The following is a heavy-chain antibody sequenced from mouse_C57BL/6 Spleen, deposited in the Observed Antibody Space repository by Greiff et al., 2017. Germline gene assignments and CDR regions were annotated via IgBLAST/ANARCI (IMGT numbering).Heavy chain of an antibody. Sequence: QVQLQQSGPELVKPGASVKISCKASGYAFSSSWMNWVKQRPGKGLEWIGRIYPGDGDTNYNGKFKGKATLTADKSSSTAYMQLSSLTSEDSAVYFCARWGWDDAMDYWGQGTSVTVSS. J-gene: IGHJ4*01. V-gene: IGHV1-82*01. D-gene: IGHD4-1*01. CDR2: IYPGDGDT. CDR3: ARWGWDDAMDY. CDR1: GYAFSSSW.